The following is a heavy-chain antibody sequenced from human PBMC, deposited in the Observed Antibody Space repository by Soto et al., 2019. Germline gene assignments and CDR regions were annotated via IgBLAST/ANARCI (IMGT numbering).Heavy chain of an antibody. V-gene: IGHV3-33*01. D-gene: IGHD6-13*01. CDR2: IWYDGSNK. CDR1: GFTFSSYG. CDR3: ARTYSSSWPIDY. J-gene: IGHJ4*02. Sequence: QVQLVESGGGVVQPGRSLRLSCAASGFTFSSYGMHWVRQAPGKGLELVAVIWYDGSNKYYADSVKGRFTISRDNSKNTLYLQMNSLRAEDTAVYYCARTYSSSWPIDYWCQGTLVTVSS.